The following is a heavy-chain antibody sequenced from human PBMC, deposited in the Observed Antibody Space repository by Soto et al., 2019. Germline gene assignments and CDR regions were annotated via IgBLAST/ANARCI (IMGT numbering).Heavy chain of an antibody. V-gene: IGHV3-23*01. J-gene: IGHJ4*02. D-gene: IGHD3-22*01. CDR2: ISGSGGST. CDR3: AKVTRAIVVVSPSDY. Sequence: GSLRLSCAASGFTLSSYAMSWVRQAPGKGLEWVSAISGSGGSTYYADSVKGRFTISRDNSKNTLYLQMNSLRAEDTAVYYCAKVTRAIVVVSPSDYWGQGTLVTVSS. CDR1: GFTLSSYA.